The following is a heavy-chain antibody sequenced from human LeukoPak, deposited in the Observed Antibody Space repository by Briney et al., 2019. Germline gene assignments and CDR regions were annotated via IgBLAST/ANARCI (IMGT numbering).Heavy chain of an antibody. CDR2: ISYDGSNK. CDR3: ASVQYSSGWYFDY. Sequence: GGSLRLSCAASGFTFSSYGMHWVRQAPGKGLEWVAVISYDGSNKYYADSVKGRFTISRDNSKNTLYLQMNSLRAEDTAVYYCASVQYSSGWYFDYWGQGTLVTVSS. D-gene: IGHD6-19*01. V-gene: IGHV3-30*03. CDR1: GFTFSSYG. J-gene: IGHJ4*02.